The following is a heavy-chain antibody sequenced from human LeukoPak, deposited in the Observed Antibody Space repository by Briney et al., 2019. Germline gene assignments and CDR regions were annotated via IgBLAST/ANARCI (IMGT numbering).Heavy chain of an antibody. V-gene: IGHV4-4*07. D-gene: IGHD4-23*01. CDR2: IYSSGST. J-gene: IGHJ4*02. Sequence: SETLSLTCTVSGGSINSYYWSWIRQPAGKGLEWIGRIYSSGSTNYNPSLKSRVSMSVDTSKSQFSLKLTSVTAADTAVYYCARGGKATVVTMWGQGILVTVSS. CDR3: ARGGKATVVTM. CDR1: GGSINSYY.